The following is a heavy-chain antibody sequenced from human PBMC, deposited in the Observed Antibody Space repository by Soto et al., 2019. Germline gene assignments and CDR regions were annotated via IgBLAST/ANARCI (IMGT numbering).Heavy chain of an antibody. CDR2: IKHSVDT. V-gene: IGHV3-66*01. D-gene: IGHD1-1*01. CDR3: ARDFFGVTANWVAFDV. J-gene: IGHJ3*01. CDR1: GFPVSNNF. Sequence: DVQLVESGGGLVQPGGSLRLSCAASGFPVSNNFMSWVRQATGKGLEWVSVIKHSVDTGYADSVKGRFTLSADNFRNTVDLQMNSVRAEDTAVYYGARDFFGVTANWVAFDVWGRGTTVTVSS.